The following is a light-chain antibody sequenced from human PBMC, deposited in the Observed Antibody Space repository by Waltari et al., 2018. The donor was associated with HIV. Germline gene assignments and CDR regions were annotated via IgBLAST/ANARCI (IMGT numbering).Light chain of an antibody. CDR2: EGN. Sequence: QSALTQPASVSGSPGQSITIPSTGTNNHGADYNYVSWYQHHPGKAPKVMIYEGNNRPSGVSNRFSGSKSGNTASLTISGLQAEDEADYFCTSYISSSSPVFGGWTKLTVL. CDR1: NNHGADYNY. J-gene: IGLJ3*02. CDR3: TSYISSSSPV. V-gene: IGLV2-14*01.